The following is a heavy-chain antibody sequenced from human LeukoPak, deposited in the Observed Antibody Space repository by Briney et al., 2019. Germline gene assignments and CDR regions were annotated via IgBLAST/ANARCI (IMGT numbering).Heavy chain of an antibody. Sequence: SETLSLTCAVCGGSFSGYYWSWLRQPPGKGLEWIGEINHSGSTNSNPSLKSRVTISVDTSKNQFSLKLNSVTAADTALYYCARSHYYDSSGSHNNWFDPWGQGTLVTVSS. D-gene: IGHD3-22*01. V-gene: IGHV4-34*01. CDR3: ARSHYYDSSGSHNNWFDP. J-gene: IGHJ5*02. CDR2: INHSGST. CDR1: GGSFSGYY.